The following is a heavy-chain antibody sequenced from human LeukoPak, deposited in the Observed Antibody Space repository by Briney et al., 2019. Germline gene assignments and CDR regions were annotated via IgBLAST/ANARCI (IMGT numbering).Heavy chain of an antibody. J-gene: IGHJ6*02. CDR2: MNQDGSAK. CDR1: GFTFSDSW. V-gene: IGHV3-7*01. D-gene: IGHD3-16*01. CDR3: ATYTHWVAGDV. Sequence: PGGSLRLSCAASGFTFSDSWMSWVRQAPGEGLERVANMNQDGSAKGYVDSVKGRFTISRDNATNSLYLQMSSLRPEDTAVYYCATYTHWVAGDVWGQGTTVTVSS.